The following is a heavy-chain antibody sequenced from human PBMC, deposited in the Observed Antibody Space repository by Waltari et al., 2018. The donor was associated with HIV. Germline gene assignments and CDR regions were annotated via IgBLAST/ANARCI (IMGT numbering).Heavy chain of an antibody. CDR2: IRNAANSYST. Sequence: EVQLVESGGGLVQPGGSLRLSCAASGFTFTVYYMDWVRQAPGKGLEWVGRIRNAANSYSTTYAASVKGRFTLSRDDSKNLVYLQMNNLKIEDTAVYYCRTSGTLPDKPEYADYWGQGTLVTVSP. CDR1: GFTFTVYY. V-gene: IGHV3-72*01. D-gene: IGHD1-26*01. J-gene: IGHJ4*02. CDR3: RTSGTLPDKPEYADY.